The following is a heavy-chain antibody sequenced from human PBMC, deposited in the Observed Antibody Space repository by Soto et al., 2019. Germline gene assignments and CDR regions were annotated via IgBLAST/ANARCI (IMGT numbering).Heavy chain of an antibody. V-gene: IGHV2-5*02. D-gene: IGHD4-17*01. CDR3: AHAGDYDLLSFDH. CDR1: GFSLTTTSMG. CDR2: IYWDDAQ. J-gene: IGHJ4*02. Sequence: QITLKESGPPLVRPAQTLTLTCAFSGFSLTTTSMGVAWIRQPPGKPLEWLALIYWDDAQRYSPSLKDRLTISKDTSRSRVVLTISNMNPEDTGTYFCAHAGDYDLLSFDHWGPGTLVTVSS.